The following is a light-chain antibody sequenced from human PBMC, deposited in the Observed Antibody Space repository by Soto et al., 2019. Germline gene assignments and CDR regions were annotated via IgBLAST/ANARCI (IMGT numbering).Light chain of an antibody. J-gene: IGKJ1*01. CDR1: QSVSSS. CDR2: DAS. CDR3: QQYKSDPWT. Sequence: DIQMTQSPSTLSASVGDRVTITCRASQSVSSSLAWYQQKPGKAPKLLIYDASSLESGVPSRFSGSGSGTEFTLTISSLQPDDFATYYCQQYKSDPWTFGQGTKVDIK. V-gene: IGKV1-5*01.